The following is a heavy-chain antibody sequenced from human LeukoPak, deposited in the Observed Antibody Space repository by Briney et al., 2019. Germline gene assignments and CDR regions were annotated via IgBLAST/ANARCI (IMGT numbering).Heavy chain of an antibody. J-gene: IGHJ4*02. CDR2: ISGSGGST. D-gene: IGHD5-18*01. CDR1: GFTFSSYA. Sequence: GGSLRLSCAASGFTFSSYAMSWVRQAPGKGLEWVSAISGSGGSTYYADSVKGRFTISRDNSKNTLYLQMNSLRAEDTAVYCCAKVEREGSYGTFDYWGQGTLVTVSS. CDR3: AKVEREGSYGTFDY. V-gene: IGHV3-23*01.